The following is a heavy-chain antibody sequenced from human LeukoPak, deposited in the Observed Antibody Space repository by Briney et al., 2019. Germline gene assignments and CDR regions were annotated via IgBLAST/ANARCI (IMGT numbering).Heavy chain of an antibody. V-gene: IGHV4-59*12. CDR3: AREVRFLDWFLFYFDN. Sequence: PSETLSLTCTVSGGSISSYYWSWIRQPPGKGLEWIGYIYYSGSTNYNPSLKSRVTISVDTSKNQFSLKLNSVTPEDTAVYFCAREVRFLDWFLFYFDNWSQGTLVTVSS. D-gene: IGHD3-3*01. CDR1: GGSISSYY. CDR2: IYYSGST. J-gene: IGHJ4*02.